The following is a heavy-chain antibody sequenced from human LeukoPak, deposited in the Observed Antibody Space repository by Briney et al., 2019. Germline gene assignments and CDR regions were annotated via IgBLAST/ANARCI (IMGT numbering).Heavy chain of an antibody. D-gene: IGHD3-3*01. CDR3: ARAKGDFWSGYYYNWFDP. CDR1: GGSMSSSRYY. CDR2: IYYSGST. Sequence: SETLSLTCTVSGGSMSSSRYYWGWIRQPPGKGLEWIGYIYYSGSTNYNPSLKSRVTISVDTSKNQFSLKLSSVTAADTAVYYCARAKGDFWSGYYYNWFDPWGQGTLVTVSS. J-gene: IGHJ5*02. V-gene: IGHV4-61*05.